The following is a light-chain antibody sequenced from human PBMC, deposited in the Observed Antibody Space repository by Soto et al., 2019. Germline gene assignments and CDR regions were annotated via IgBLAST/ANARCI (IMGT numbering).Light chain of an antibody. Sequence: QSVLTQPPSASGTPGQRITISCSGSSSNIGSHTVNWHQQVPGTAPKLLIYSNNERPSGVPDRCSGSKSGTSASLAISGLQYGDEADYYCAAWDDSLNGVIFGGGTKLTVL. CDR2: SNN. CDR3: AAWDDSLNGVI. CDR1: SSNIGSHT. V-gene: IGLV1-44*01. J-gene: IGLJ2*01.